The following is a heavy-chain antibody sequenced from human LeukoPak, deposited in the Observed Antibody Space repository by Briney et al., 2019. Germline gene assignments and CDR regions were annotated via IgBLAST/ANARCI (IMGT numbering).Heavy chain of an antibody. D-gene: IGHD3-22*01. V-gene: IGHV4-39*01. Sequence: SETLSLTCTVSGGSISSSSYYWGWIRQPPGKGLEWIGSIYYSGSTYYNPSLKSRVTISVDTSKNQFSLKLSSVTAADTAVYYCAIFRGGYDSSGYYPYYFDYWGQGTLVTVSS. CDR2: IYYSGST. CDR1: GGSISSSSYY. J-gene: IGHJ4*02. CDR3: AIFRGGYDSSGYYPYYFDY.